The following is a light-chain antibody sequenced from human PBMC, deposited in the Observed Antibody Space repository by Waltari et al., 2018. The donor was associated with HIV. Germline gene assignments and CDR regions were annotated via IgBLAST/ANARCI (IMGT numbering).Light chain of an antibody. CDR2: SNN. CDR3: AAWDDSLNGWV. V-gene: IGLV1-44*01. J-gene: IGLJ3*02. CDR1: SSNIESNT. Sequence: QSVLTQPSSASGTPGQRVAISCSGSSSNIESNTVNWYQQRPGTAPKLRVYSNNRRPSGVPDRISGSKSGTSASLAISGLQSEDEADYYCAAWDDSLNGWVFGGGTKLTVL.